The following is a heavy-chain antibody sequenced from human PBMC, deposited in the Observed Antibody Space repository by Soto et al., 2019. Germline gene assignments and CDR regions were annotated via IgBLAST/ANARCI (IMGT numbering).Heavy chain of an antibody. Sequence: QVQLQESGPGLVKPSETLSLTCTVSGGSVTSHHLSWIRQPPGKGLEWMGYINYSGSTNYNPSLKSRVTMSVDTSNRQFSLKLSSVTAADTAVYYCATYWGGGGGRGYWGQGTLVTVSS. V-gene: IGHV4-59*08. CDR3: ATYWGGGGGRGY. CDR2: INYSGST. J-gene: IGHJ4*02. CDR1: GGSVTSHH. D-gene: IGHD2-21*01.